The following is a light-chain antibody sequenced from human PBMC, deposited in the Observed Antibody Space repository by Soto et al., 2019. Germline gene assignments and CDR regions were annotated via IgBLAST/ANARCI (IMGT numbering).Light chain of an antibody. V-gene: IGKV1-17*01. J-gene: IGKJ2*01. CDR2: AAS. CDR3: LQHNTYPYT. Sequence: DIQMTQSPSSLSASVGDRVIITCRASQGIGTGLAWYQKNPGEAPKRLIYAASILQSGAPSRFSGSGSGTDFTLTISSLQSEDLATYYCLQHNTYPYTFGQGTRLEI. CDR1: QGIGTG.